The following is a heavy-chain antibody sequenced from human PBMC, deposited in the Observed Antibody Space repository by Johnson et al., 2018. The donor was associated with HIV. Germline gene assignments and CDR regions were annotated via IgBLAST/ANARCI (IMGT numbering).Heavy chain of an antibody. J-gene: IGHJ3*02. CDR3: ARSSGYYGTDAFDI. D-gene: IGHD3-22*01. CDR2: ISGSAGIT. V-gene: IGHV3-23*04. Sequence: VQLVESGGGLVQRGGSLRLSCIASGFTFSSYAMSWVRQAPGKGLAWVSAISGSAGITYYADSVEGRFTISRANSRNTLYLQMNSLRPEDTAVYYCARSSGYYGTDAFDIWGQGTMVTVSS. CDR1: GFTFSSYA.